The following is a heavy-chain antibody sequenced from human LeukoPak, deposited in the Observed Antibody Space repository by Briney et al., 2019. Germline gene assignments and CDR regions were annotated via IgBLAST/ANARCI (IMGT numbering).Heavy chain of an antibody. CDR2: INPNSGGT. Sequence: GASVKVSCKGFGYTFTRYYMHWVRQGPGQGLEWMGWINPNSGGTNYAQKFQGRVTMTRDTSISTAYMELSRLRSDDTAVYYCARDLLIDPWGQGTLVTVSS. CDR3: ARDLLIDP. V-gene: IGHV1-2*02. CDR1: GYTFTRYY. J-gene: IGHJ5*02.